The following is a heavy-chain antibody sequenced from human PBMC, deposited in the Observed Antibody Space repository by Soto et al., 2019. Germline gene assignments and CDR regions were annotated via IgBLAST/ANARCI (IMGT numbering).Heavy chain of an antibody. CDR2: ISGSGGST. CDR1: GFTFSSYA. Sequence: TGGSLRLSCAASGFTFSSYAMSWVRQAPGKGLEWVSVISGSGGSTYYADSVKGRFTISRDNSKNTLYLQMNSLRAEDTAVYYCAKDRSPDYYDSSGYTPEPLGQGTLVTVSS. CDR3: AKDRSPDYYDSSGYTPEP. D-gene: IGHD3-22*01. J-gene: IGHJ5*02. V-gene: IGHV3-23*01.